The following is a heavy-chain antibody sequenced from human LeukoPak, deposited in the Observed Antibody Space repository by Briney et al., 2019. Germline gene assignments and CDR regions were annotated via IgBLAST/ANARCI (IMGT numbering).Heavy chain of an antibody. CDR3: ARLPRVRALSGYYCYFDY. CDR2: IYYSGST. V-gene: IGHV4-39*01. D-gene: IGHD3-9*01. CDR1: GGSISSSSYY. Sequence: SETLSLPCTVSGGSISSSSYYWGWIRQPPGKWLEWIGSIYYSGSTYYNPSLKSRVTISVDTSKNQFSLKLSSVTAADTAVYYCARLPRVRALSGYYCYFDYWGQGTLVTVSS. J-gene: IGHJ4*02.